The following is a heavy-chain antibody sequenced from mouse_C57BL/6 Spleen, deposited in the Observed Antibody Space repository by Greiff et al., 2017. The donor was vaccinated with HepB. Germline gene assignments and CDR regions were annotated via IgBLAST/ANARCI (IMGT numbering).Heavy chain of an antibody. CDR3: ARDGYPYYYAMDY. CDR1: GYTFTDYY. D-gene: IGHD2-3*01. V-gene: IGHV1-19*01. J-gene: IGHJ4*01. Sequence: VQLQQSGPVLVKPGASVKMSCKASGYTFTDYYMNWVKQSHGKSLEWIGVINPYNGGTSYNQKFKGKATLTVDKSSSTAYMELNSLTSEDSAVYYCARDGYPYYYAMDYWGQGTSVTVSS. CDR2: INPYNGGT.